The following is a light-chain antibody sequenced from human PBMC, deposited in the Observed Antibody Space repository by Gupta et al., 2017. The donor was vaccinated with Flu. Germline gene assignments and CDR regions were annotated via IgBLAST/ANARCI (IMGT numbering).Light chain of an antibody. CDR1: QDINND. CDR3: LQHKNYPWT. CDR2: AAS. Sequence: GSRVTITCRASQDINNDLAWHQQKPGKAPKRLIYAASTLQSGVPSRFTGSGSGTEFTLTISILQPEDFAIYYCLQHKNYPWTFGQGTKVEIK. V-gene: IGKV1-17*01. J-gene: IGKJ1*01.